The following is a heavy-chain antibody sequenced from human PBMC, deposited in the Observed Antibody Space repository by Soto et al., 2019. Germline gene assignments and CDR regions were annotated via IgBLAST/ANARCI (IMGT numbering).Heavy chain of an antibody. J-gene: IGHJ4*02. Sequence: QVQLVQSGAEVKKPGASVKVSCKASGYPFPSYGISWVRQAPGQGLEWMGWISAHNGDTNSAPKFQGRVTMTTDTSTSTAYMELRSLRSDDTAVYYCTTDYRAACGGSCYYFDYWGQGTLVTVSA. D-gene: IGHD2-15*01. V-gene: IGHV1-18*01. CDR2: ISAHNGDT. CDR3: TTDYRAACGGSCYYFDY. CDR1: GYPFPSYG.